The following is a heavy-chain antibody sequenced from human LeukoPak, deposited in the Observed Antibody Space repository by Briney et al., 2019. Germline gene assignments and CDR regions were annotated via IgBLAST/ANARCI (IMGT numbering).Heavy chain of an antibody. Sequence: PGGSLRLSCAASGFTFSSYSMNWVRQAPGKGLEWVSYISSSSSTIYYADSVKGRFTISRDSAKNSLYLQMNSLRAEDTAVYYCATWDIVVVVASDYWGQGTLVTVSS. D-gene: IGHD2-15*01. CDR2: ISSSSSTI. J-gene: IGHJ4*02. CDR3: ATWDIVVVVASDY. CDR1: GFTFSSYS. V-gene: IGHV3-48*04.